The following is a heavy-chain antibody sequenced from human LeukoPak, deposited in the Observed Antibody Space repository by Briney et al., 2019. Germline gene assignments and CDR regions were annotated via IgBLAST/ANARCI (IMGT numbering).Heavy chain of an antibody. CDR3: ARVGYDYGDYYYGMDV. Sequence: PSETLSLTCTVSGGSISSYYWSWIRQPAGKGLEWIGRIYTSGSTNYNPSLKSRVTMSVDTSKNQFSLKLSSVTAADTAVYYCARVGYDYGDYYYGMDVWGQGTTVTVSS. CDR2: IYTSGST. V-gene: IGHV4-4*07. J-gene: IGHJ6*02. D-gene: IGHD4-17*01. CDR1: GGSISSYY.